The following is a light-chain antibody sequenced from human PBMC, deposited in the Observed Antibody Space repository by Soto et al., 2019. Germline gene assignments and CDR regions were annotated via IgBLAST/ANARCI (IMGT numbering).Light chain of an antibody. Sequence: DIQITQSPSTPSASVRDRVTISCLASQSISSWLAWYQQKPGKAPKLLIYKASSLEGGVPSRFSGSGSGTEFTLTISSLQPDDFATYYCQQYNSYSLTFGGGTKVDI. CDR1: QSISSW. V-gene: IGKV1-5*03. CDR3: QQYNSYSLT. J-gene: IGKJ4*01. CDR2: KAS.